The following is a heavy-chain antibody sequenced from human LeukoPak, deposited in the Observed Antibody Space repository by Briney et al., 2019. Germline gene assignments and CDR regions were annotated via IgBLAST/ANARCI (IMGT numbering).Heavy chain of an antibody. CDR2: TYYRSKWYT. D-gene: IGHD5-24*01. V-gene: IGHV6-1*01. J-gene: IGHJ4*02. Sequence: SQTLSLTCAISGDSVSSNSAAWNWIRQSPSRGLEWLGRTYYRSKWYTDYADSLKSRITILPDTSKNQFSLQLNSVTPGDTAVYYCARVKDGYIGGYYFDSWGQGTLVTVSS. CDR3: ARVKDGYIGGYYFDS. CDR1: GDSVSSNSAA.